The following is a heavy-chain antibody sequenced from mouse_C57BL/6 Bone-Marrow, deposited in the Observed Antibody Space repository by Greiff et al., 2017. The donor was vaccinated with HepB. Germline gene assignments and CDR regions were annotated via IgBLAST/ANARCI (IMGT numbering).Heavy chain of an antibody. CDR2: INPSSGYT. CDR3: AREEYKDYDVSHWYFDV. D-gene: IGHD2-4*01. CDR1: GYTFTSYT. Sequence: QVQLKQSGAELARPGASVKMSCKASGYTFTSYTMHWVKQRPGQGLEWIGYINPSSGYTKYNQKFKDKATLTADKSSSTAYMQLSSLTSEDSAVYYCAREEYKDYDVSHWYFDVWGTGTTVTVSS. J-gene: IGHJ1*03. V-gene: IGHV1-4*01.